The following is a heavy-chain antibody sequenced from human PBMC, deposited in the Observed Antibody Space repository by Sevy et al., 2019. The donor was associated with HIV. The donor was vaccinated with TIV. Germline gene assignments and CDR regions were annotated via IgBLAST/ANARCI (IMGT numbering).Heavy chain of an antibody. V-gene: IGHV2-5*02. J-gene: IGHJ4*02. D-gene: IGHD5-18*01. CDR3: AYSNGYTYPFDY. CDR1: GFSLDNSGVG. CDR2: IYWDDDN. Sequence: SGPTLVKPTQTLTLTCTFSGFSLDNSGVGVGWVRQPPGKALEWLTLIYWDDDNRYSPYLKNRLTITKENSKKQVVLRMTNMDPLDTATYYCAYSNGYTYPFDYWGQGTLVTVSS.